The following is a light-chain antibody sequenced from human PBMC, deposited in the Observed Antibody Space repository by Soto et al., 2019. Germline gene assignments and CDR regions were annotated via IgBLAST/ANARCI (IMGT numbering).Light chain of an antibody. CDR3: QQYNVWPLT. V-gene: IGKV3-15*01. J-gene: IGKJ4*01. Sequence: EIVMTESLATLSVSPGERATHSCRASQSVSSNLAWYQQKPGQTPKLLIYVASTRATGIPARFSGSWSGTEFTLTISSLQSEDFAVYYCQQYNVWPLTFGGGTKVEFK. CDR1: QSVSSN. CDR2: VAS.